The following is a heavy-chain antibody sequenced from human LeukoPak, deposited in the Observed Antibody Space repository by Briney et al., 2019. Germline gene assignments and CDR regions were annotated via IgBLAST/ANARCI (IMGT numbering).Heavy chain of an antibody. CDR1: GGSLSGSY. CDR2: INHSGSA. D-gene: IGHD3-3*01. CDR3: ARARRDSGYYKVDY. J-gene: IGHJ4*02. Sequence: SETLSLTCAVYGGSLSGSYWSWIRQPPGKGLEWIGEINHSGSANYNPSLKSRVTLSIDKSKNQFSLDLNSVTAADTAVYYCARARRDSGYYKVDYWGQGTLVTVSS. V-gene: IGHV4-34*01.